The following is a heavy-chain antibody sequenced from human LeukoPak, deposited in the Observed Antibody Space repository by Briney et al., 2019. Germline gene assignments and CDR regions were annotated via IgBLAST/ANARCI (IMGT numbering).Heavy chain of an antibody. CDR2: MYPTGNT. V-gene: IGHV4-4*07. J-gene: IGHJ4*02. D-gene: IGHD5-12*01. CDR1: GGSLDSYY. Sequence: SETLSLTCTVSGGSLDSYYWSWSRQPAGKGLEWIGRMYPTGNTNNNPSLKSRVTMSVDTSKNRFSLELTSVTAADTAVYYCARDLTSSSATIDYWGQGTLVTVSS. CDR3: ARDLTSSSATIDY.